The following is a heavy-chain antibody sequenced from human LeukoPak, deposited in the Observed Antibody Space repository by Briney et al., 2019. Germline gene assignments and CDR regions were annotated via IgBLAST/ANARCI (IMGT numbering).Heavy chain of an antibody. J-gene: IGHJ4*02. Sequence: ASVKVSCKASGYTFTSYDINWVRQATGQGLEWMGWMNPNSGNTGYAQKFQGRVTMTRNTSISTAYMELSSLRSEDTAVYYCARNLLDIADPWESSGYWGQGTLVTVSS. CDR1: GYTFTSYD. CDR2: MNPNSGNT. V-gene: IGHV1-8*01. CDR3: ARNLLDIADPWESSGY. D-gene: IGHD5-12*01.